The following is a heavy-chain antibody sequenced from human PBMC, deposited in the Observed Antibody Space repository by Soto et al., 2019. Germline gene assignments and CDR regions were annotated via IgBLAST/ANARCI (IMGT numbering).Heavy chain of an antibody. CDR1: GFTFSSYW. D-gene: IGHD3-16*02. Sequence: PGGSLRLSCAASGFTFSSYWMSWVRQAPGKGLEWVSSISSSSSYIYYADSVKGRFTISRDNAKNSLYLQMNSLRAEDTAVYYCASFIPLASAFDIWGQGTMVTVSS. CDR3: ASFIPLASAFDI. V-gene: IGHV3-21*01. J-gene: IGHJ3*02. CDR2: ISSSSSYI.